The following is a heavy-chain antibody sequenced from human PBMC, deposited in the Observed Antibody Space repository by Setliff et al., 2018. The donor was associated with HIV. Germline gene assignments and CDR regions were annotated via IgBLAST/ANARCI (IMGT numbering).Heavy chain of an antibody. CDR2: LSPSGTT. J-gene: IGHJ6*02. V-gene: IGHV4-34*01. CDR1: GGSFSNYY. Sequence: KPSETLSLTCTVYGGSFSNYYTNWIRQPPGKGLEWIGELSPSGTTRSNPSLQSRVTISLDTSNNQFSLKLTSVTAADTAVYYCARGHCSGTNCYGVDYYGMDVWGQGTTVTVSS. D-gene: IGHD2-2*01. CDR3: ARGHCSGTNCYGVDYYGMDV.